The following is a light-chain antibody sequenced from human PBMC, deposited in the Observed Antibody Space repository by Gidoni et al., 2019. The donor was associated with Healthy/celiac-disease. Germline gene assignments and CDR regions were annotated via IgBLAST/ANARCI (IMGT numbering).Light chain of an antibody. Sequence: IVLTQSPGTLSLSPEERATLSCRASQSVSSSYLAWYQQKPGQAPRLLIYGASSRATGIPDRFSGSGSGTDFTLTISRLEPEDFAVYYCQQDGSSPWTFGQGTKVEIK. CDR2: GAS. CDR1: QSVSSSY. J-gene: IGKJ1*01. CDR3: QQDGSSPWT. V-gene: IGKV3-20*01.